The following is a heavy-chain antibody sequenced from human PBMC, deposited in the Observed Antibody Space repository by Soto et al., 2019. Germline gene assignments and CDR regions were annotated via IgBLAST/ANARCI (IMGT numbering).Heavy chain of an antibody. J-gene: IGHJ6*03. D-gene: IGHD5-12*01. CDR1: GDRVASNSAG. V-gene: IGHV6-1*01. CDR3: ARGSWDDVSGHYYMDV. CDR2: TYYKSKWFN. Sequence: TLSLTCAISGDRVASNSAGWNWVRQTPSRGLEWLGRTYYKSKWFNNYAVSVKSRITINPDTSQNQFSLQLDSVTPEDTAVYYCARGSWDDVSGHYYMDVWGKGTTVTVSS.